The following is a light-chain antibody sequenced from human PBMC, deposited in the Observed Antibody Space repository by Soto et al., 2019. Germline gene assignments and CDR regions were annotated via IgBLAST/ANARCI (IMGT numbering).Light chain of an antibody. CDR2: GAS. V-gene: IGKV3-15*01. CDR1: QSVSSN. J-gene: IGKJ2*01. CDR3: QQYTHWPRT. Sequence: EIVMTQSPGTLSVSLGERATLSCRASQSVSSNLAWYQQKPGQAPRLLIYGASTRATGIPARFSGSGSGTEFTLTISSLQSEDFAVYYCQQYTHWPRTFGQGTKLEIK.